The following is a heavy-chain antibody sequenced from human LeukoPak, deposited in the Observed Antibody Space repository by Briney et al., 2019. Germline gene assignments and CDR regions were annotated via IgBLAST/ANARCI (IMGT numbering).Heavy chain of an antibody. CDR2: IYTSGST. D-gene: IGHD1-26*01. J-gene: IGHJ5*02. CDR1: GCSISSYY. Sequence: SETLSLTCTGSGCSISSYYWTWIRQPAGKGLEWIGRIYTSGSTNYNPSLKSRATMSVDTSKNQSSLKLSSVTAADTAVYYCARTTTNWFDPWGQGTLVTVSS. V-gene: IGHV4-4*07. CDR3: ARTTTNWFDP.